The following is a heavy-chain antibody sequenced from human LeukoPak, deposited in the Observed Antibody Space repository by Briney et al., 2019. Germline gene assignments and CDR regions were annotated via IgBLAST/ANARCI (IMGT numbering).Heavy chain of an antibody. D-gene: IGHD3-22*01. CDR2: IYPGDSDT. J-gene: IGHJ3*02. V-gene: IGHV5-51*01. Sequence: GGSLKISCQGSGSSFTSYWIGWVRQVPGKGREGMGIIYPGDSDTRYSPSFQGQVTISADKSISTAYLQWSSLKASDTAMYYCARGPLYYYDSSGYYGAFDIWGQGTMVTVSS. CDR3: ARGPLYYYDSSGYYGAFDI. CDR1: GSSFTSYW.